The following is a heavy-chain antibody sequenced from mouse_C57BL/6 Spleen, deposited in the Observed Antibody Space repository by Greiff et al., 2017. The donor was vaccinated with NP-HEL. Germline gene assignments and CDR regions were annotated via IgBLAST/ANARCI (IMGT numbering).Heavy chain of an antibody. CDR3: ARRDGSKDWYFDV. V-gene: IGHV1-76*01. CDR2: IYPGSGNT. CDR1: GYTFTDYY. J-gene: IGHJ1*03. Sequence: QVQLQQSGAELVRPGASVKLSCKASGYTFTDYYINWVKQRPGQGLEWIARIYPGSGNTYYNEKFKGKATLTAEKSSSTAYMQLSSLTSEDSAVYFCARRDGSKDWYFDVWGTGTTVTVSS. D-gene: IGHD1-1*01.